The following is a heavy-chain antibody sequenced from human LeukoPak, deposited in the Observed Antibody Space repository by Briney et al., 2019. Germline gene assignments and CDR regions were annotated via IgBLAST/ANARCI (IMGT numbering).Heavy chain of an antibody. J-gene: IGHJ6*02. D-gene: IGHD2-2*01. Sequence: PSETLPLTCTVSGGSISSYYWSWIWQPPGKGLEWIGYIYYSGSTNYNPSLKSRVTISVDTSKNQFSLKLSSVTAADTAVYYCARSLGLVVPAAQYYYYYGMDVWGQGTTVTVSS. CDR1: GGSISSYY. V-gene: IGHV4-59*01. CDR2: IYYSGST. CDR3: ARSLGLVVPAAQYYYYYGMDV.